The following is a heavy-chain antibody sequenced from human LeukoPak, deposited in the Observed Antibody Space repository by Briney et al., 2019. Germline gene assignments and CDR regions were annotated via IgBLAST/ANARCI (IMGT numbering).Heavy chain of an antibody. CDR3: ATDLRFLEWLRPGYYYGMDV. D-gene: IGHD3-3*01. CDR1: GGFISSSSYY. V-gene: IGHV4-39*01. J-gene: IGHJ6*02. CDR2: IYYSGST. Sequence: PSETLSLTCTVSGGFISSSSYYRGWIRQPPGKGLEWIGSIYYSGSTYYNPSLKSRVTISVDTSKNQFSLKLSSVTAADTAVYYCATDLRFLEWLRPGYYYGMDVWGQGTTVTVSS.